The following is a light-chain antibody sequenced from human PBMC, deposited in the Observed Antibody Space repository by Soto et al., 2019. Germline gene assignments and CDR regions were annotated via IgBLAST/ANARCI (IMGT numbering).Light chain of an antibody. CDR2: AAS. Sequence: EILMTQSPSTLSVSLGERVTLTCRASQSVSYFLDWYQQKPGKAPKLLIYAASSLQSGVPSRFSGSGSGTYFTLTISILPPEDSATYSCQHSDTTLVTFGPGTNVDIK. CDR1: QSVSYF. J-gene: IGKJ3*01. V-gene: IGKV1-39*01. CDR3: QHSDTTLVT.